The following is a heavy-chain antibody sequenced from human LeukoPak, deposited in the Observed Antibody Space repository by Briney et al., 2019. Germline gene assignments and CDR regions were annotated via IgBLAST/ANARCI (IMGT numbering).Heavy chain of an antibody. CDR1: GFTFSSYA. CDR2: IFGSGGST. V-gene: IGHV3-23*01. D-gene: IGHD3-22*01. Sequence: GGSLRLSCAASGFTFSSYAMYWVRQAPGKGLEWVSGIFGSGGSTHYADSVKGRFTISRDNSKNTLYLQMNSLRAEDTAVYYCAGSSGYQDHDAFDIWGQGTMVTVSS. J-gene: IGHJ3*02. CDR3: AGSSGYQDHDAFDI.